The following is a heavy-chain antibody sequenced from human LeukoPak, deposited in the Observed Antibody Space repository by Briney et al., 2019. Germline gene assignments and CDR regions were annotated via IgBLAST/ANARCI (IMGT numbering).Heavy chain of an antibody. Sequence: ASVKVSCKVSGYTFTDYYTHWVQQAPGKGLEWMGLVDPEDGETIYAEKFQGRVTITADTSTDTAYMELSSLRSEDTAVYYCATASYCGGDCYWPDAFDIWGQGTMVTVSS. J-gene: IGHJ3*02. V-gene: IGHV1-69-2*01. CDR2: VDPEDGET. D-gene: IGHD2-21*01. CDR3: ATASYCGGDCYWPDAFDI. CDR1: GYTFTDYY.